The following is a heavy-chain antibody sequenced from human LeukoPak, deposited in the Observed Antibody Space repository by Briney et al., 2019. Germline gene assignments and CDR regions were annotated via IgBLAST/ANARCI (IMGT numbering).Heavy chain of an antibody. J-gene: IGHJ4*02. CDR3: ARETGGGYSYGV. CDR1: GGSISSGDSY. Sequence: PSETLSLTCTVSGGSISSGDSYWSWIRQHPEKGLEWIGYFYNSGYYNPSLKGRGTISVDTYKNQFSLELRSVTPADTAVYYCARETGGGYSYGVWGQGTLVTVSS. D-gene: IGHD5-18*01. V-gene: IGHV4-31*03. CDR2: FYNSG.